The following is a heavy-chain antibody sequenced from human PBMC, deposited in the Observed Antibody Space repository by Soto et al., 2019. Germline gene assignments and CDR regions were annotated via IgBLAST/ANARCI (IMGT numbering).Heavy chain of an antibody. D-gene: IGHD3-10*01. V-gene: IGHV3-53*01. CDR3: ARDLIYGAGSGGISGYYYYGMDV. CDR2: IYSGGST. J-gene: IGHJ6*02. Sequence: GASLRLSSAASGFTVRSNYMSWVRQAPGKRLEWVSVIYSGGSTYYADSVKGRFTISRDNSKNTLYLQMNSLRAEDTAVYYCARDLIYGAGSGGISGYYYYGMDVWGQGTTVTVSS. CDR1: GFTVRSNY.